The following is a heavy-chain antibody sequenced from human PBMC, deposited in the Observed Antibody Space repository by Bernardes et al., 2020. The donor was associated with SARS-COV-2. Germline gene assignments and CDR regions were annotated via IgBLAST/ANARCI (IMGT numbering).Heavy chain of an antibody. D-gene: IGHD6-13*01. CDR2: INPNSGGT. Sequence: ASVKVSCKASGYTFTGYYMHWVRQAPGQGLEWMGWINPNSGGTNYAQKFQGWVTMTRDTSISTAYMELSRLRSDDTAVYYCARVSYSSSWDWFDPWGQGTLVTVSS. J-gene: IGHJ5*02. V-gene: IGHV1-2*04. CDR3: ARVSYSSSWDWFDP. CDR1: GYTFTGYY.